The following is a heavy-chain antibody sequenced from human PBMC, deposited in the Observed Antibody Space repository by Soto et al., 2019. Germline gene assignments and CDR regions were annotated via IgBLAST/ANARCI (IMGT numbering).Heavy chain of an antibody. J-gene: IGHJ3*02. CDR2: INPSCGST. CDR3: ARVEMATIKGNAFDI. D-gene: IGHD5-12*01. V-gene: IGHV1-46*01. Sequence: QVQLVQSGAEVKKPGASVKVSCKASGYTFTSYYMYWVRQAPGQGLEWMGIINPSCGSTSYAQKFQGRGTMTRDTSKSTVYMELRRMRSEDTAVYYCARVEMATIKGNAFDIWGQGTMVTVSS. CDR1: GYTFTSYY.